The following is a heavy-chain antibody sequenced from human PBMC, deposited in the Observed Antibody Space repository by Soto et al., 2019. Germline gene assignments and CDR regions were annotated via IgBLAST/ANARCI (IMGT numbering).Heavy chain of an antibody. D-gene: IGHD6-6*01. J-gene: IGHJ5*02. CDR2: IYHSGST. CDR1: GYSISSTYY. Sequence: ETLSLTCAVSGYSISSTYYWGWIRQPPGKGLEWIGTIYHSGSTYYNPSLKSRVTISVDTSKNQFSLKLRSVTAADTAMYYCARGHGSSSPWFDPWGQGALVTVSS. V-gene: IGHV4-38-2*01. CDR3: ARGHGSSSPWFDP.